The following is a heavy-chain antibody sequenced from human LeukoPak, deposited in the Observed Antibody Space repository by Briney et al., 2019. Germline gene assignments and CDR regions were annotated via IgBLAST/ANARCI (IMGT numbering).Heavy chain of an antibody. CDR1: GFTFSSYG. CDR2: IRYDGSNK. J-gene: IGHJ4*02. CDR3: AKDFNRFCSGGSCYFYDY. Sequence: PGGSLRLSCAASGFTFSSYGMHWVRQAPGKGLEWVAFIRYDGSNKYYADSVKGRFTISRDNSKSTLYLQMNSLRAADTAVYYCAKDFNRFCSGGSCYFYDYWGQGTLVTVSS. D-gene: IGHD2-15*01. V-gene: IGHV3-30*02.